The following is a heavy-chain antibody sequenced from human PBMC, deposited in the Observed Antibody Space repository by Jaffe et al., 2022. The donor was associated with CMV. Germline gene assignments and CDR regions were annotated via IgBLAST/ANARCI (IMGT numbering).Heavy chain of an antibody. D-gene: IGHD2-15*01. J-gene: IGHJ2*01. V-gene: IGHV4-39*01. CDR2: IYYSGRT. CDR1: GGSISSGDYY. CDR3: VRQVGSGRWYFDV. Sequence: QLQLQESGPGLVKPSETLSLTCTVSGGSISSGDYYWGWVRQSPGNGLEWIAIIYYSGRTYHSPSLRSRVTISVDTSKNQFSLRLTAVTAADTAVYYCVRQVGSGRWYFDVWGRGTLVTVSS.